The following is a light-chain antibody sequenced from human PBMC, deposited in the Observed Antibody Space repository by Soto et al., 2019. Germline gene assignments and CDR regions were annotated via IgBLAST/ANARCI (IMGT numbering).Light chain of an antibody. CDR2: DTS. V-gene: IGLV7-46*01. Sequence: QAVVTQEPSLTVSPGGTVTLTCGSSTGAVTNGHYSYWFQQKPGQAPRTLIYDTSNKHSWTPARFSGSLLGGKAALTLSGXXPEDEAEYYCLLSYSGPRLFGGGTKLTVL. CDR3: LLSYSGPRL. J-gene: IGLJ2*01. CDR1: TGAVTNGHY.